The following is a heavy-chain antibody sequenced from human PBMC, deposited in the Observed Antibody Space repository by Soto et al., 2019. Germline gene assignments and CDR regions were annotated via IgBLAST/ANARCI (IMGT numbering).Heavy chain of an antibody. CDR1: GFTFSNYG. CDR3: AREGYVDTAMVIPYFDY. V-gene: IGHV3-33*01. CDR2: IWYDGSNK. D-gene: IGHD5-18*01. Sequence: LRLSCAASGFTFSNYGIHWVRQAPCKGLEWVAVIWYDGSNKYYADSVKGRFTISRDNSKNTLYLQMNSLRAEDTAVYYCAREGYVDTAMVIPYFDYWGQGTLVTVS. J-gene: IGHJ4*02.